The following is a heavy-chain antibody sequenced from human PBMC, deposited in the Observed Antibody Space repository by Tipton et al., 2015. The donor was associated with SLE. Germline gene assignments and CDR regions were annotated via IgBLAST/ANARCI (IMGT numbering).Heavy chain of an antibody. V-gene: IGHV4-59*01. CDR3: ARGELIEGFDP. CDR1: GGSISSYY. D-gene: IGHD3-22*01. Sequence: LRLSCTVSGGSISSYYWSWIRQPPGKGLEWIGYIYYSGSTNYNPSLKSRVTISVDTSKNQFSLKLSSVTAADTAVYFCARGELIEGFDPWGQGTLVTVAA. J-gene: IGHJ5*02. CDR2: IYYSGST.